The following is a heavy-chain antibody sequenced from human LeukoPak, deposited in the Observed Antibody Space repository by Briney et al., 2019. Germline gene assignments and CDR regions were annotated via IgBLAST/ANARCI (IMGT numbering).Heavy chain of an antibody. CDR3: ARGGIAVAGNNWFDP. J-gene: IGHJ5*02. V-gene: IGHV6-1*01. D-gene: IGHD6-19*01. CDR2: TYYRSKWYN. Sequence: SQTLSLTCAISGESVSSNSAAWNWIRQSPSRGLEWLGRTYYRSKWYNDYAVSVKSRITINPDTSKNQFSLQLNSVTPEDTAVYYCARGGIAVAGNNWFDPWGQGALVTVSS. CDR1: GESVSSNSAA.